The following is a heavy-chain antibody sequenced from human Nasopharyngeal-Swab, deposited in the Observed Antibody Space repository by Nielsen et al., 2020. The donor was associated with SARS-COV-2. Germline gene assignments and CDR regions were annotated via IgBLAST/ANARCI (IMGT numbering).Heavy chain of an antibody. V-gene: IGHV1-2*02. J-gene: IGHJ3*02. Sequence: ASVKVSCKASGYTFTGYYMHWVRQAPGQGLEWMGWINPNSGGTNYAQKFQGRVTMTRDTSISTAYMELRSLRSDDTAVYYCARAGDIVVVVAAPPAFDIWGQGTMVTVSS. CDR3: ARAGDIVVVVAAPPAFDI. D-gene: IGHD2-15*01. CDR2: INPNSGGT. CDR1: GYTFTGYY.